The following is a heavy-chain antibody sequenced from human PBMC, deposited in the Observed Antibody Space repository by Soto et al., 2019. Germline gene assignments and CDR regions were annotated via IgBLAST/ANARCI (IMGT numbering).Heavy chain of an antibody. V-gene: IGHV3-23*01. CDR2: ITGSGGYT. Sequence: EGQLLESGGGLVQPGGSLRLSCAASGFTFSSYAMTWVRQAPGKGLEWVSAITGSGGYTNYADSVKCRFTIARDNSKNTLYLQMNSLRSVDTAVYYCAKVGTSYESDVDWYFDLWGRGTLVTVSS. J-gene: IGHJ2*01. CDR1: GFTFSSYA. D-gene: IGHD3-22*01. CDR3: AKVGTSYESDVDWYFDL.